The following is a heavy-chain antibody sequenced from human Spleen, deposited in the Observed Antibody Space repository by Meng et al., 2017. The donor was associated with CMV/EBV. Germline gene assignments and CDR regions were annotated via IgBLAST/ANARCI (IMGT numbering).Heavy chain of an antibody. Sequence: GESLKISCAASGFTFSDYYMSWIRQAPGKGLEWVSYISSSGSTIYYGDSVKGRFTISRDNSKNTLYLQMNSLRAEDTAVYYCAKDAAAVAGTYYDYYYGMDVWGQGTTVTVSS. CDR1: GFTFSDYY. J-gene: IGHJ6*02. CDR2: ISSSGSTI. V-gene: IGHV3-11*01. CDR3: AKDAAAVAGTYYDYYYGMDV. D-gene: IGHD6-19*01.